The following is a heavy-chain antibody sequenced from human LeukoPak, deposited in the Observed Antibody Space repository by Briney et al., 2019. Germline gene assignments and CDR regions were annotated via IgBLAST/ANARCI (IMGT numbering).Heavy chain of an antibody. D-gene: IGHD5-12*01. CDR3: ARDYNSGYDV. J-gene: IGHJ4*02. Sequence: PSETLSLTCTVSGGSISSYYWSWIRQPPGKGLEWIGYIYHSGSTYYNPSLKSRVTISVDRSKNQFSLKLSSVTAADTAVYYCARDYNSGYDVWGQGTLVTVSS. CDR2: IYHSGST. CDR1: GGSISSYY. V-gene: IGHV4-59*12.